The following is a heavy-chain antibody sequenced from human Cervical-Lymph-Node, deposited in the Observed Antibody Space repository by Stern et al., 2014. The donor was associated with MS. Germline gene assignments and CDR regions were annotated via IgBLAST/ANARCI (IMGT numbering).Heavy chain of an antibody. CDR2: LSSNSRNI. V-gene: IGHV3-21*02. J-gene: IGHJ6*02. D-gene: IGHD4-17*01. CDR3: AISRDYQPVDEYYAMDV. CDR1: AFTFRSYS. Sequence: EVQLVESGGGLVKPGGSLRLSCAASAFTFRSYSMHWVRQAPGKGLEWVSTLSSNSRNIYYADSVKGRFTISRDNAKNSLFLHMNSLRVEDTAMYYCAISRDYQPVDEYYAMDVWGQGTTVTVSS.